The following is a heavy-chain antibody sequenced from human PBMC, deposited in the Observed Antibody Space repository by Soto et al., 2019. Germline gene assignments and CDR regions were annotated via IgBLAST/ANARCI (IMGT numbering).Heavy chain of an antibody. J-gene: IGHJ6*02. D-gene: IGHD2-15*01. CDR3: ARTHSGYCSSGYPKFYYYYGMDV. CDR2: IYHSGST. V-gene: IGHV4-4*02. CDR1: GGSISSSNW. Sequence: SETLSLTCAVSGGSISSSNWWSWVRQPPGKGLEWIGEIYHSGSTNYNPSLKSRVTISVDKSKNQFSLKLGSVTAADTAVYYCARTHSGYCSSGYPKFYYYYGMDVWGQGTTVTVSS.